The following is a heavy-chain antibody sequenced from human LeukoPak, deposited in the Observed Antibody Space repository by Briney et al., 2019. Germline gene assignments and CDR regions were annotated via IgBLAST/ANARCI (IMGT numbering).Heavy chain of an antibody. J-gene: IGHJ3*02. Sequence: GGSLRLSCAASGFTFSSYAMSWVRQAPGKGLEWVSAIRGSGGSTYYADSVKGRFTISRDNSKNTLYLQMNSLRAEDTAVYYCAKDDRYCSSTSCSLGAFDIWGQGTMVTVSS. CDR1: GFTFSSYA. CDR2: IRGSGGST. D-gene: IGHD2-2*01. CDR3: AKDDRYCSSTSCSLGAFDI. V-gene: IGHV3-23*01.